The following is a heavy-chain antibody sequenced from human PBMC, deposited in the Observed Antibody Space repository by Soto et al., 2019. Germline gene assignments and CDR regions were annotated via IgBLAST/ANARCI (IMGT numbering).Heavy chain of an antibody. V-gene: IGHV4-34*01. CDR3: ARSMNDHNHHHWGFDS. Sequence: PSETLSLTCAVYGGSFNPYHWSFIRQPPGKRLEWIGEIDHTGRTNYNPSVKGRVTMSVDTSMNQFSLNLRSVTAADTAVYFCARSMNDHNHHHWGFDSWGQGTLVTVSS. J-gene: IGHJ5*01. CDR2: IDHTGRT. CDR1: GGSFNPYH. D-gene: IGHD7-27*01.